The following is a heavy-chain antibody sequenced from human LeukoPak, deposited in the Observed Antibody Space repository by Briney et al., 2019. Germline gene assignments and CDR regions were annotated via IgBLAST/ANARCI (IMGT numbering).Heavy chain of an antibody. V-gene: IGHV1-2*02. CDR1: GYTFTGYY. CDR2: INPNSGGT. CDR3: ARTYCSSTSCYEFDP. D-gene: IGHD2-2*01. Sequence: ASVKVSCKASGYTFTGYYMHWVRQAPGQGLEWMGWINPNSGGTNYAQKFQGRVTMTRDTSISTAYTELSRLRSDDTAVYYCARTYCSSTSCYEFDPWGQGTLVTVSS. J-gene: IGHJ5*02.